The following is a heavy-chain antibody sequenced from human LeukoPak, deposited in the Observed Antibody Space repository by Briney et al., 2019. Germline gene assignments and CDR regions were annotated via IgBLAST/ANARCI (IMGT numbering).Heavy chain of an antibody. V-gene: IGHV4-4*07. CDR3: ARVSSSSPYYYYYMDV. J-gene: IGHJ6*03. CDR1: GGSISSYY. D-gene: IGHD6-6*01. Sequence: SEALSLTCTVSGGSISSYYWSWIRQPAGKGLEWIGRIYTSGSTNYNPSLKSRVTMSVDTSKNQYSLKLSSVTAADTAVYYCARVSSSSPYYYYYMDVWGKGTTVTVSS. CDR2: IYTSGST.